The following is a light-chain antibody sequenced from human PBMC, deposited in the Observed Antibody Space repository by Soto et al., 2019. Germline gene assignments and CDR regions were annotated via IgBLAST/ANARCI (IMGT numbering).Light chain of an antibody. CDR3: CSYVGSYTSYV. J-gene: IGLJ1*01. CDR2: DVT. Sequence: QSALTQPRSVSGSPGQSVTISCTGTSSDVGTYNFVSWYQQHPGKAPKFMIYDVTKRPSGVPDRFSGSKSCNTASLTISGIQAEDEADYYCCSYVGSYTSYVFGTGTKVTVL. CDR1: SSDVGTYNF. V-gene: IGLV2-11*01.